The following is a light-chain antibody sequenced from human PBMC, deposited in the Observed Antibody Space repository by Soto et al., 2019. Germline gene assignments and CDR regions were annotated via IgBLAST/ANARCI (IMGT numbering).Light chain of an antibody. J-gene: IGLJ2*01. Sequence: QSVLTQPPSVSGAPGQRVTISCTGSSSNIGAGFDVHWYQQLPGTAPKLLMYGNSNRPSGVPDRFSGSKSGTSASLAIAGLQAEDEAEYYCQSYDDSLSGVVFGGGTKLTVL. CDR3: QSYDDSLSGVV. CDR2: GNS. V-gene: IGLV1-40*01. CDR1: SSNIGAGFD.